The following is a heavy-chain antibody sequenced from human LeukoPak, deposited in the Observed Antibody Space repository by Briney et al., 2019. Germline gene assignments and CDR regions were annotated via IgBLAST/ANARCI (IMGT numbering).Heavy chain of an antibody. J-gene: IGHJ4*02. V-gene: IGHV3-23*01. Sequence: GGSLRLSCAASGFTFSSYGMSWVRQAPGKGLEWVSAISGSGGSTYYADSVKGRFTISRDNSKNTLDLQMTDLRPEDTAIYYCAKRNTMVRGGPCFDYWGQGILVAVSS. CDR2: ISGSGGST. CDR1: GFTFSSYG. D-gene: IGHD3-10*01. CDR3: AKRNTMVRGGPCFDY.